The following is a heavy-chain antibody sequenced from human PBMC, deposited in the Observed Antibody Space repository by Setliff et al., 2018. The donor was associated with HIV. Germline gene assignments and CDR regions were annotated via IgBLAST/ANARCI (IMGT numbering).Heavy chain of an antibody. J-gene: IGHJ5*02. Sequence: PSGTLSLTCTVSGDSMTSGSFYWSWVRQPAGKGLEWIGQVHSTLSTNYNPSLKSRLSISADTSKNQFSLNLRFVTAADTALYYCARRTFGSGRFDPWGQGTPVTVSS. CDR3: ARRTFGSGRFDP. CDR1: GDSMTSGSFY. V-gene: IGHV4-61*09. D-gene: IGHD6-19*01. CDR2: VHSTLST.